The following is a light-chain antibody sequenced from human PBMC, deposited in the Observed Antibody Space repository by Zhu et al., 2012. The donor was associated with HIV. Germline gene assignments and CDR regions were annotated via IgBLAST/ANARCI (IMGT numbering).Light chain of an antibody. CDR2: GAS. CDR1: QSVTSNY. CDR3: QQYVSSPLT. V-gene: IGKV3-20*01. Sequence: EIVLTQSPGTLSLSPGERAILSCRASQSVTSNYLAWYQQKPGQAPRLLIYGASSRATGIPDRFSGSGSGTDFTLTISRLEPEDFAVYYCQQYVSSPLTFGGGTKVEIK. J-gene: IGKJ4*01.